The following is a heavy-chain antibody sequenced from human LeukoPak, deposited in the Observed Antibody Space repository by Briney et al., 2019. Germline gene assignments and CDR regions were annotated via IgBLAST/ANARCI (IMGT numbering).Heavy chain of an antibody. D-gene: IGHD1-20*01. V-gene: IGHV1-69*05. CDR3: ARDRNNWNGNYYYYMDV. CDR2: IIPIFGTA. Sequence: SVKVSCKASGGTLYNFAMSWVRQAPGQGLEWMGGIIPIFGTATYAQKFQGRVTITTDESTSTAYMELSSLRSEDTAVYYCARDRNNWNGNYYYYMDVWGKGTTVTVSS. J-gene: IGHJ6*03. CDR1: GGTLYNFA.